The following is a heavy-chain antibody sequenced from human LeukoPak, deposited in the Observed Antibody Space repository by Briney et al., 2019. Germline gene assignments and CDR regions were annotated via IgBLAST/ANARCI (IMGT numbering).Heavy chain of an antibody. CDR3: TSSRGSRYGYRALELPPTPVD. D-gene: IGHD5-18*01. V-gene: IGHV3-66*01. CDR1: EFSVGSNY. CDR2: ICSGGST. J-gene: IGHJ4*02. Sequence: GGSLRLSCAASEFSVGSNYMTWVRQAPGKGLEWVSLICSGGSTYYADSVKGRFTISRDNSKNTLYLQMNSLRTEDTAVYYCTSSRGSRYGYRALELPPTPVDWGQGTLVTVSS.